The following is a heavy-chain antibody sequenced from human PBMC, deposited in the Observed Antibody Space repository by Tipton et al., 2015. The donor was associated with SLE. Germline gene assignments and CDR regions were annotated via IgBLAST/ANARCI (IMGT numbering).Heavy chain of an antibody. D-gene: IGHD3-3*01. CDR2: ISSSSSTI. J-gene: IGHJ4*02. V-gene: IGHV3-11*04. CDR3: ARDYYDFWSGYQVPSFDY. CDR1: GFTFSDYY. Sequence: GSLRLSCAASGFTFSDYYMSWIRQAPGKGLEWVSYISSSSSTIYYADSVKGRFTISRDNAKNSLYLQMNSLRAEDTAVYYCARDYYDFWSGYQVPSFDYWGQGTLVTVSS.